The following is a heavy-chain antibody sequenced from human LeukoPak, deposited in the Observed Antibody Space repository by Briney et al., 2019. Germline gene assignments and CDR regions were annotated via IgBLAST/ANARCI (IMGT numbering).Heavy chain of an antibody. CDR2: IRCDGSNK. CDR3: AKDLYSRSGILDY. Sequence: GGSLRLSCAASGFTFSSYGMHWVRQAPGKGLEWVSFIRCDGSNKYYADSVKGRFTISRDNSKTTLYLQMNSLRAEDTAVYYCAKDLYSRSGILDYWGQGTLVTVSS. J-gene: IGHJ4*02. D-gene: IGHD6-13*01. CDR1: GFTFSSYG. V-gene: IGHV3-30*02.